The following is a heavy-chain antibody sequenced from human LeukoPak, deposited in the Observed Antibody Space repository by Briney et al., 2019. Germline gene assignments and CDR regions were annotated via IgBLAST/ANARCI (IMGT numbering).Heavy chain of an antibody. Sequence: VASVKVSCKASGGSFSSHAVGWVRQAPGQGREWLGGTIPLFGTTRYAQKFQGRVTITTDESTRTAYMDLSSLTSEDTAVYYCARGSWDDVGYYYYYYMDVWGKGSTVTVSS. CDR3: ARGSWDDVGYYYYYYMDV. CDR2: TIPLFGTT. CDR1: GGSFSSHA. D-gene: IGHD1-1*01. V-gene: IGHV1-69*05. J-gene: IGHJ6*03.